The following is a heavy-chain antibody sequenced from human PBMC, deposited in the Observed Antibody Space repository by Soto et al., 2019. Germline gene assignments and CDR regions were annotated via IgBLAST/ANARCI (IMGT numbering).Heavy chain of an antibody. Sequence: NPSETLSLTCTVSGGSISSYYWSWIRQPPGKGLEWIGYIYYSGSTNYNPSLKSRVTISVDTSKNQFSLKLSSVTAADTAVYYCARHTFYDILTGTPYYYYYMDVWGKGTTVTVSS. CDR2: IYYSGST. CDR1: GGSISSYY. CDR3: ARHTFYDILTGTPYYYYYMDV. J-gene: IGHJ6*03. V-gene: IGHV4-59*08. D-gene: IGHD3-9*01.